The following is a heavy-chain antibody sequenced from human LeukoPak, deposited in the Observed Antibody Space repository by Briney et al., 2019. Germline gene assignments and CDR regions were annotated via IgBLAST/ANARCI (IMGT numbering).Heavy chain of an antibody. D-gene: IGHD6-13*01. CDR3: ARDPEAAAVPDAFDI. CDR1: GFTFSSYA. V-gene: IGHV3-30*04. J-gene: IGHJ3*02. Sequence: GRSLRLSCAASGFTFSSYAMHWVRQAPGKGLEWVAVISYDGSNKFYADSVKGRFTISRDKAKNSLYLQMNSLRAEDTAVYYCARDPEAAAVPDAFDIWGQGTMVTVSS. CDR2: ISYDGSNK.